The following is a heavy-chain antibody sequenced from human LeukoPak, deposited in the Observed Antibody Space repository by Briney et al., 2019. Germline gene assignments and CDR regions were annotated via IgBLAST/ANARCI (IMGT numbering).Heavy chain of an antibody. Sequence: KPSETLSLTCAVYGGSFSGYYWSWIRQPPGKGLEWIGEINHSGSTNYNPSLKSRVTISVGTSKNQFSLKLSSVTAADTAVYYCARITEYYFDYWGQGTLVTVSS. D-gene: IGHD3-16*01. V-gene: IGHV4-34*01. J-gene: IGHJ4*02. CDR2: INHSGST. CDR1: GGSFSGYY. CDR3: ARITEYYFDY.